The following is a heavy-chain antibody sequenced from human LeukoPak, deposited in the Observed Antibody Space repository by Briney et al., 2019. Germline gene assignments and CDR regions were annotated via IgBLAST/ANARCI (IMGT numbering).Heavy chain of an antibody. V-gene: IGHV4-31*03. CDR1: GFSISIGGYY. CDR2: ISYSGNT. J-gene: IGHJ3*02. Sequence: PSETLSLTCTVSGFSISIGGYYWPWLRQHPGKGLEWIGYISYSGNTFYSPSLKSRITIAADTSKNQFSLNLSSVTAADTAVYYCARGSNSLVATTPDGFEIWGQGTIITVSS. D-gene: IGHD5-12*01. CDR3: ARGSNSLVATTPDGFEI.